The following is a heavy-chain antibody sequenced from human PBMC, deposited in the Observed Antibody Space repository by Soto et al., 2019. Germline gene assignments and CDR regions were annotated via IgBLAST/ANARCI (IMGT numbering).Heavy chain of an antibody. D-gene: IGHD2-2*01. CDR2: IYYSGST. CDR1: GGSITYINNHY. Sequence: SETLSLTCTVSGGSITYINNHYCSWFRLPPGKGLEWIGYIYYSGSTNYNPSLKSRVTISVDTSKNQFSLKLSSVTAADTAVYYCARGFVVVPAALSSGPDWFDPWGQGTLVTVSS. V-gene: IGHV4-61*01. CDR3: ARGFVVVPAALSSGPDWFDP. J-gene: IGHJ5*02.